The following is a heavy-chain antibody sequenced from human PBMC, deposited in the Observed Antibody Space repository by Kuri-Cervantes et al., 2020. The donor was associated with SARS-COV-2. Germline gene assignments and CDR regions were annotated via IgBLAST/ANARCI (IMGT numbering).Heavy chain of an antibody. V-gene: IGHV3-23*01. J-gene: IGHJ6*02. D-gene: IGHD3-10*01. CDR3: AKAYSHPGLVRGVLTNFYYGMDV. CDR1: GFTFTSSA. Sequence: GESLKISCAASGFTFTSSAMGWVRQAPGKGLEWVSGFSGRGASTYYADSVKGRFTLSRDDFKSTLYLQMNSLRVEDTAVYYRAKAYSHPGLVRGVLTNFYYGMDVWGQGTTVTVSS. CDR2: FSGRGAST.